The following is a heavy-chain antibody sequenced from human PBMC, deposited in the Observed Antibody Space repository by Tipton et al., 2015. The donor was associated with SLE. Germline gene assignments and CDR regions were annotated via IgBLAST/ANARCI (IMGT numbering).Heavy chain of an antibody. CDR2: FYGDHKTVLYGGGRA. CDR3: AKVVPWGATVRNLDS. V-gene: IGHV3-23*03. CDR1: GFTFSSNA. D-gene: IGHD3-10*01. Sequence: SLRLSCAASGFTFSSNAMSWVRQAPGKGLEVVSVFYGDHKTVLYGGGRASYAEIVRGRFTISRDNSKNTLYLQMNSLTPEDTAVYYCAKVVPWGATVRNLDSWGQGTLVTVSS. J-gene: IGHJ4*02.